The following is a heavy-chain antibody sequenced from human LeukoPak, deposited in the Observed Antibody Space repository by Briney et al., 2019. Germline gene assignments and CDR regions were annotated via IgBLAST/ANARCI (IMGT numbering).Heavy chain of an antibody. CDR1: GFTFKDYG. CDR2: INWNGGGT. Sequence: GGSLRLSCAATGFTFKDYGMHWVRQPPGKGLEWVSSINWNGGGTDYADSVKGRFTISRDNAKNSLYLQLSSLRPEDTALYYCAKQMRATNTYSFFGLDVWGQGTTVTVSS. D-gene: IGHD1-26*01. J-gene: IGHJ6*02. V-gene: IGHV3-9*01. CDR3: AKQMRATNTYSFFGLDV.